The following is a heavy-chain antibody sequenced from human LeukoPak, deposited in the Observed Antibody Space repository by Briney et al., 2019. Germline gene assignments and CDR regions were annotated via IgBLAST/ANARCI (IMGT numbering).Heavy chain of an antibody. D-gene: IGHD2-2*01. Sequence: PGGSLRLSCAASGFTFSSYAMSWVRQAPGKGLAWVSAISGSGGSTYYADSVKGRFTISRDNSKNTLYLQMNSLRAEDTAVYYCAKDLEDIVVVPAAPANYMDVWGKGTTVTVSS. CDR2: ISGSGGST. J-gene: IGHJ6*03. V-gene: IGHV3-23*01. CDR1: GFTFSSYA. CDR3: AKDLEDIVVVPAAPANYMDV.